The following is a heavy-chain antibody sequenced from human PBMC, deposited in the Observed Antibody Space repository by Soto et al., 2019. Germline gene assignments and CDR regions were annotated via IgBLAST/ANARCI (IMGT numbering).Heavy chain of an antibody. V-gene: IGHV4-34*01. CDR2: INHSGST. CDR3: ARTGNYYYYYYGMDV. J-gene: IGHJ6*02. D-gene: IGHD2-21*01. Sequence: SETLSLTCAVYGGSFSGYYWSWIRQPPGKGLEWIGEINHSGSTNYNPSLKSRVTISVDTSKNQFSLKLSSVTAADTAVYYCARTGNYYYYYYGMDVWGQGTTVTVSS. CDR1: GGSFSGYY.